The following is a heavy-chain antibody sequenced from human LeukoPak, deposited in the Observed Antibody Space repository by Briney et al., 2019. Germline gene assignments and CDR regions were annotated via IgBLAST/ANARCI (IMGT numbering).Heavy chain of an antibody. Sequence: PGGSLRLSCAISGFTVSSNYMSWVRQAPGKGLEWVSVMYSGGTTYYADSVKGRFTISRDNSKNMLYLQMNSPRAEDTAVYYCARDLLRGFDYWGQGTLVTVSS. CDR3: ARDLLRGFDY. J-gene: IGHJ4*02. D-gene: IGHD2-15*01. V-gene: IGHV3-53*01. CDR1: GFTVSSNY. CDR2: MYSGGTT.